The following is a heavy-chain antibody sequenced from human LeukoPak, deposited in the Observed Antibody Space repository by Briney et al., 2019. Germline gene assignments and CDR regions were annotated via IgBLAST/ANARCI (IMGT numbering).Heavy chain of an antibody. J-gene: IGHJ4*02. Sequence: PAETLSLTCTVSGGSINNGGYYWSWIRQHPGKGLEWIGYIYYSGSTNYNPSLKSRVTISVDTSKNQFSLKLSSVTAADTAVYYCARAREGYYFDYWGQGTLVTVSS. V-gene: IGHV4-61*08. CDR1: GGSINNGGYY. CDR2: IYYSGST. CDR3: ARAREGYYFDY.